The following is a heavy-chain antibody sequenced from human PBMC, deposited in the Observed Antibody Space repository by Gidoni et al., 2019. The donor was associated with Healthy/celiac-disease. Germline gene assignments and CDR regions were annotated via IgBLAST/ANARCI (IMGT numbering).Heavy chain of an antibody. V-gene: IGHV4-34*01. J-gene: IGHJ4*02. Sequence: QVQLQQWGAGLLKPSETLSLTCAVYGGSSSGYYWSWIRQPPGKGLEWIGEINHSGSTNYNPSLKSRVTISVDTSKNQFSLKLSSVTAADTAVYYCARFGKRQYVDIVATIGYYFDYWGQGTLVTVSS. D-gene: IGHD5-12*01. CDR2: INHSGST. CDR1: GGSSSGYY. CDR3: ARFGKRQYVDIVATIGYYFDY.